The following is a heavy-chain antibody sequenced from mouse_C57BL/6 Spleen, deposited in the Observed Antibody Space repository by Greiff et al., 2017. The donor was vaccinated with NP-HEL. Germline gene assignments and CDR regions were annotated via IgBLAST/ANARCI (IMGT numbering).Heavy chain of an antibody. CDR2: IDPSDSET. Sequence: VQLQQPGAELVRPGSSVKLSCKASGYTFTSYWMHWVKQRPIQGLEWIGNIDPSDSETHYNQKFKDKATLTVDKSSSTAYMQLSSLTSEDSAVYYCARTHTVVAHWYFDVWGTGTTVTVSS. CDR1: GYTFTSYW. V-gene: IGHV1-52*01. CDR3: ARTHTVVAHWYFDV. D-gene: IGHD1-1*01. J-gene: IGHJ1*03.